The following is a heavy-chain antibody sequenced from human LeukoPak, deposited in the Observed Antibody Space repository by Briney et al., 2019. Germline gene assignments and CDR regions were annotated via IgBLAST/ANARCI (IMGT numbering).Heavy chain of an antibody. J-gene: IGHJ4*02. CDR3: ARVFSSGWYENYLDY. V-gene: IGHV4-59*01. CDR1: GGSISSYY. Sequence: PSETLSLTCTVSGGSISSYYWSWIRQPPGKGLEWIGYIYYSGSTNYNPSLKSRVTISVDTSKNLFSLKLSSVTAADTAVYYCARVFSSGWYENYLDYWGQGTLVTVSS. D-gene: IGHD6-19*01. CDR2: IYYSGST.